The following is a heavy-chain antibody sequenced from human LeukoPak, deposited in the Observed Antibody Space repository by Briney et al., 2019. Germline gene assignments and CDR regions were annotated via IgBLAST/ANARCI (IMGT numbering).Heavy chain of an antibody. CDR1: GFTFSSYG. Sequence: GGSLRLSCVASGFTFSSYGMHWVRQAPGKALEWVAVIWSDGSHKYYADSVKGRFITSRDNSKNTLYLQMSSLRAEDTAVYYCARDSRTIFGVLTSWGQGTLVTVSS. CDR2: IWSDGSHK. V-gene: IGHV3-33*01. CDR3: ARDSRTIFGVLTS. D-gene: IGHD3-3*01. J-gene: IGHJ4*02.